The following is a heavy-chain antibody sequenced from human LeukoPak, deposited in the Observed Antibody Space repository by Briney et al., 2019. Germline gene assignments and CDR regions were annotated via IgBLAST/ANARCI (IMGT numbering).Heavy chain of an antibody. CDR1: GFTFSTYA. D-gene: IGHD2-21*02. V-gene: IGHV3-23*01. J-gene: IGHJ4*02. CDR3: AKALEQETVISLDS. CDR2: ISGSGGST. Sequence: GGSLRLSCAASGFTFSTYAMSWVRQAPGKGLEWVSAISGSGGSTYYADSVKGRFTISRDNSKNTLYLQMNSLRAEDTSIYFCAKALEQETVISLDSWGQGTLVTVSS.